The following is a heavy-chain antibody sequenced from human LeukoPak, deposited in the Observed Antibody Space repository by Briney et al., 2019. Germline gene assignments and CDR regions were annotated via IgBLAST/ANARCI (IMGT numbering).Heavy chain of an antibody. CDR2: LSSRGNSI. J-gene: IGHJ6*04. CDR3: ARQRPARITMVRGVAYYYYYGMDV. D-gene: IGHD3-10*01. Sequence: PGGSVRLSCAASGFTFSSYEMNWVREAPGKGREYVSYLSSRGNSIYYADSVKGRFTISRDNAKNSLYLQMNSLRAEDTAVYYCARQRPARITMVRGVAYYYYYGMDVWGKGTTVTVSS. CDR1: GFTFSSYE. V-gene: IGHV3-48*03.